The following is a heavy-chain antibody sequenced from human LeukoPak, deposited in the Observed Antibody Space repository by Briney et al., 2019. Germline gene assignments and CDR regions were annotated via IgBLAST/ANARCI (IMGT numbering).Heavy chain of an antibody. CDR2: ISSSGSTI. CDR3: AELGIMIGGV. J-gene: IGHJ6*04. D-gene: IGHD3-16*01. CDR1: GFTFSSYE. V-gene: IGHV3-48*03. Sequence: GGTLRLSCAASGFTFSSYEMNWVRQAPGKGLEWVSYISSSGSTIYYADSVKGRFTISRDNAKNSLYLQMNSLRAEDTAVYYCAELGIMIGGVWGKGTTVTISS.